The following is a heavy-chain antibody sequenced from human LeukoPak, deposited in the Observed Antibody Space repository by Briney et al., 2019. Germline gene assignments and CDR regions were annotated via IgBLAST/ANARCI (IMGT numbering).Heavy chain of an antibody. CDR1: GYTLTSYG. J-gene: IGHJ4*02. CDR3: ARVYYDILTGYYSYFDY. V-gene: IGHV1-18*01. D-gene: IGHD3-9*01. CDR2: ISAYNGNT. Sequence: ASVKVSCKASGYTLTSYGISWVRQAPGQGLEWMGWISAYNGNTNYAQKLQGRVTMTTDTSTSTAYMELRSLRSDDTAVYYCARVYYDILTGYYSYFDYWGQGTLVTVSS.